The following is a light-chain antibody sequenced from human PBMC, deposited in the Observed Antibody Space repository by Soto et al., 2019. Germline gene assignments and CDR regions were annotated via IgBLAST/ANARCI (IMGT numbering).Light chain of an antibody. J-gene: IGKJ1*01. Sequence: DMAMAQSPATLSASRGERATITIRYSQSISGSLAWYQPRPGNAPQLLISDASSLESAVPSRFSGTGSESEFTLSIRNLHASAVASYYCHHFYGYWAFGQGTKVDIK. V-gene: IGKV1-5*01. CDR3: HHFYGYWA. CDR1: QSISGS. CDR2: DAS.